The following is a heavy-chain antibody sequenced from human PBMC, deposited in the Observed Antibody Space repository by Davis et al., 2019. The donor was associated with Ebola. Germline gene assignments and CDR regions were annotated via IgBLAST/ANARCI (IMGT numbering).Heavy chain of an antibody. Sequence: ASVKVSCKASGYTFTSYGISWVRQAPGQGLEWMGWISAYNGNTNYAQKLQGRVTMTTDTSTSTAYMELRSLRSDDTAVYYCARDTRLWSGDYYYGMDVWGQGTTVTVSS. J-gene: IGHJ6*02. CDR2: ISAYNGNT. CDR3: ARDTRLWSGDYYYGMDV. D-gene: IGHD3-10*01. V-gene: IGHV1-18*01. CDR1: GYTFTSYG.